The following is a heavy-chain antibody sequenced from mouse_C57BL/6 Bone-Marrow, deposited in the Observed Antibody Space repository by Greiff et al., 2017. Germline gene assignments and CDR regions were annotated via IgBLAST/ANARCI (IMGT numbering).Heavy chain of an antibody. J-gene: IGHJ2*01. CDR3: ARSPYYSNARDY. V-gene: IGHV1-39*01. CDR2: INPNYGTT. CDR1: GYSFTDYY. Sequence: EVQLQQSGPELVKPGASVKISCKASGYSFTDYYMNWVKQSNGKSLEWIGVINPNYGTTSYNQKFKGKATLTVDKSSSTAYMQLSSLTSDDSAVYYYARSPYYSNARDYWGQGTTLTVSS. D-gene: IGHD2-5*01.